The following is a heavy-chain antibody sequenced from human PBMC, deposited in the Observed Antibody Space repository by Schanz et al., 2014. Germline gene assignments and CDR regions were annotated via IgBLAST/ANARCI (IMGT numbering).Heavy chain of an antibody. D-gene: IGHD2-2*01. Sequence: EVQLVESGGGLVQPGGSLRLSCAVSGSTFSNYWMTWVRQAPGKGLEWVANINQDASEKYYVDSVKGRFTVSRDNAKNSLFLQMNSLRAEDTAVYYCAKEKGDCSSTSCSYYFDYWGQGTLVTVSS. V-gene: IGHV3-7*01. CDR3: AKEKGDCSSTSCSYYFDY. CDR1: GSTFSNYW. CDR2: INQDASEK. J-gene: IGHJ4*02.